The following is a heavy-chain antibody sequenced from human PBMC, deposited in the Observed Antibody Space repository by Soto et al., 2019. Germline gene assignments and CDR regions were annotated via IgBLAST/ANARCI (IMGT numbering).Heavy chain of an antibody. CDR3: ARDHFGYSNSWYLVY. CDR1: GFTFSSYA. CDR2: ISYDGSNK. D-gene: IGHD6-13*01. J-gene: IGHJ4*02. Sequence: GGSLRLSCAASGFTFSSYAMHWVRQAPGKGLEWVAVISYDGSNKYYADSVKGRFTISRDNSKNTLYLQMNSLRAEDTAVYYCARDHFGYSNSWYLVYWGQGTLVTVSS. V-gene: IGHV3-30-3*01.